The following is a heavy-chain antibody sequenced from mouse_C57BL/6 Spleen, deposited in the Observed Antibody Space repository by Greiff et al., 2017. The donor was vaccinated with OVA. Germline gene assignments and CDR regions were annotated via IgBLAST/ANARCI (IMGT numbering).Heavy chain of an antibody. CDR2: ISSGSSTI. D-gene: IGHD2-5*01. J-gene: IGHJ4*01. Sequence: EVKVVESGGGLVKPGGSLKLSCAASGFTFSDYGMHWVRQAPEKGLEWVAYISSGSSTIYYADTVKGRFTISRDNAKNTLFLQMTSLRSEDTAMYYCARPKSKRGGYYAMDYWGQGTSVTVSS. V-gene: IGHV5-17*01. CDR3: ARPKSKRGGYYAMDY. CDR1: GFTFSDYG.